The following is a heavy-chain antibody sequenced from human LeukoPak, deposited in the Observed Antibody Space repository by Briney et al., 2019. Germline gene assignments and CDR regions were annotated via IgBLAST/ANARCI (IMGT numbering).Heavy chain of an antibody. J-gene: IGHJ4*02. CDR2: IYTSGST. CDR1: GGSISSYY. D-gene: IGHD3-10*01. Sequence: SETLSLTCTVSGGSISSYYWSWIRQPAGKALEWIGRIYTSGSTNYNPSLKSRVTMSVDTSKNQFSLKLSSVTAADTAVYYCARDRQYYGSGSYRAHFDYWGQGTLVTVSS. V-gene: IGHV4-4*07. CDR3: ARDRQYYGSGSYRAHFDY.